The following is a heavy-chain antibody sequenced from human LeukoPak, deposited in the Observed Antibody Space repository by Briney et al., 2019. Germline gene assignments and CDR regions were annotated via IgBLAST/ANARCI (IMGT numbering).Heavy chain of an antibody. D-gene: IGHD5-12*01. J-gene: IGHJ4*02. CDR2: ISVSGGST. CDR1: GFTFSSYA. Sequence: PGGSLRLSCAASGFTFSSYAMSWVRQAPGKGLEWVSVISVSGGSTYYADSVKGRFTISSDNSKNTLYLQMNSLRAEDTAAYYCAKDRGLVATIEGFDYWGQGTLVTVSS. CDR3: AKDRGLVATIEGFDY. V-gene: IGHV3-23*01.